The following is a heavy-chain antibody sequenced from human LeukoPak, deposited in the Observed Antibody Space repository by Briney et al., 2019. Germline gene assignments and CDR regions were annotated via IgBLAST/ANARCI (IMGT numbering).Heavy chain of an antibody. J-gene: IGHJ4*02. CDR1: GGSFSGYY. D-gene: IGHD6-19*01. CDR2: INHSGST. CDR3: ARGGAVADPYFFDY. V-gene: IGHV4-34*01. Sequence: SETLSLTCAVYGGSFSGYYWSWIRQPPGKGLEWIGEINHSGSTNYNPSLKRRVTISVDTSKNQFSLKLSSVTAADTAVYYCARGGAVADPYFFDYWGQGTLVTVSS.